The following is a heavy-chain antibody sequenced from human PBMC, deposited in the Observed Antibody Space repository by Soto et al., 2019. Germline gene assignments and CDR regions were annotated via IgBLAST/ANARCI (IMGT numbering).Heavy chain of an antibody. CDR3: ARAGVTIGSSGYYFDY. D-gene: IGHD3-10*01. CDR2: IYYSGST. Sequence: PSEILSLTCTVSGGSISSGDYYWSWIRQPPGKGLEWIGYIYYSGSTYYNPSLKSRVTISVYTSKNQFSLKLSSVTAADTAVYYCARAGVTIGSSGYYFDYWGQGTLVTVSS. J-gene: IGHJ4*02. CDR1: GGSISSGDYY. V-gene: IGHV4-30-4*01.